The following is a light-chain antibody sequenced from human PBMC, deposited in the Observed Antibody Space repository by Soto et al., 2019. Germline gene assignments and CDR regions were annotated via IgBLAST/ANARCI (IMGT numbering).Light chain of an antibody. CDR2: AAS. J-gene: IGKJ4*01. V-gene: IGKV1-9*01. CDR3: QHLNSYPRALA. CDR1: QGIRNF. Sequence: EIQLTQSPSFLSSSVGDRVTITCRASQGIRNFLAWYQQKLGKAPKLLIYAASTLESGVSLRFSGSGSGTEFTLTISNLQPEDFATYYCQHLNSYPRALAFGGGTKVDI.